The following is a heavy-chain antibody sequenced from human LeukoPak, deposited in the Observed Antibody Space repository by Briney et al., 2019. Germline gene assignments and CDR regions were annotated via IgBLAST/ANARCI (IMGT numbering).Heavy chain of an antibody. CDR2: INPNSGGT. J-gene: IGHJ6*02. D-gene: IGHD1-26*01. CDR1: GYTFTGYY. CDR3: ARESLYRGSYYYYGMDV. Sequence: ASVKVSCKASGYTFTGYYMHWVRQAPGQGLEWMGWINPNSGGTNYAQKFQGRVTMTRDTSISTAYMELSRLRSDDTAVYYCARESLYRGSYYYYGMDVWGQGTTVTVSS. V-gene: IGHV1-2*02.